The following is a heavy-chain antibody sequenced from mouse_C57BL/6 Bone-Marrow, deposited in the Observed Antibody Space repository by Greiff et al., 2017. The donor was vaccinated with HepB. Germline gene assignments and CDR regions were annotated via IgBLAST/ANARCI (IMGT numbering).Heavy chain of an antibody. CDR1: GFTFSDYY. CDR2: INYDGSST. J-gene: IGHJ1*03. V-gene: IGHV5-16*01. CDR3: ARDHYYGSSDGYFDV. D-gene: IGHD1-1*01. Sequence: EVMLVESEGGLVQPGSSMKLSCTASGFTFSDYYMAWVRQVPEKGLEWVANINYDGSSTYYLDSLKSRFIISRDNAKNILYLQMSSLKSEDTATYYCARDHYYGSSDGYFDVWGTGTTVTVSS.